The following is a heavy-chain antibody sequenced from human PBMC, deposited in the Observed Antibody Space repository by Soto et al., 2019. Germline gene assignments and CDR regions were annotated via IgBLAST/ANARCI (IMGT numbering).Heavy chain of an antibody. D-gene: IGHD3-10*01. J-gene: IGHJ5*02. Sequence: EVHLSQSGGGLVQPGGPLRLSCAASGFTFSDYGMSWVRQAPGKGLEWVSTIRGSAGNTYYVDSVKGRFTISRDDSTNTVYLQMNSLRAEDTAVYYCAKPLWFGESVFDPWGQGTLVIVSS. CDR2: IRGSAGNT. V-gene: IGHV3-23*01. CDR3: AKPLWFGESVFDP. CDR1: GFTFSDYG.